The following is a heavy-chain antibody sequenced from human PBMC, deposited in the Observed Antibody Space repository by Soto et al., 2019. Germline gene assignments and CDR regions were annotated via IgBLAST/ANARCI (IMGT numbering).Heavy chain of an antibody. Sequence: QVQLVQSGAEVKKPGSSVKVSCKASGGTFKSYVFSWVRQAPGQGLEWMGGFIPLFGTPNYAQKFQGRVTRTADESTGTLYMKMSRLTAEDAVVYYGARALTVYSAVLLDSYAMDVGGQGTTVTVFS. D-gene: IGHD2-8*01. V-gene: IGHV1-69*01. CDR2: FIPLFGTP. J-gene: IGHJ6*02. CDR3: ARALTVYSAVLLDSYAMDV. CDR1: GGTFKSYV.